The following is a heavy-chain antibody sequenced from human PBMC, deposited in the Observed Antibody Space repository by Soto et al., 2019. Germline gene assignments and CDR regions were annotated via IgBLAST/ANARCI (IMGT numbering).Heavy chain of an antibody. V-gene: IGHV4-30-4*08. Sequence: SETLSLTCTVSGGSISGDYYHWTWIRQSSGKGLEWIGYIHFSGSVLYNPSFKSRPTISVDTSKNQFSLHLRSVTAADTAVYFCAREDDGGDRDYYGLDVWGQGTTVTVSS. J-gene: IGHJ6*02. CDR1: GGSISGDYYH. CDR2: IHFSGSV. D-gene: IGHD2-21*02. CDR3: AREDDGGDRDYYGLDV.